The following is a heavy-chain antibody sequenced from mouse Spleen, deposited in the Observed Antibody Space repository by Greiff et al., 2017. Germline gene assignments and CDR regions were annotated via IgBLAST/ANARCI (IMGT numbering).Heavy chain of an antibody. CDR3: ARLSTGRYFDY. V-gene: IGHV5-9*04. Sequence: EVKLVESGGGLVKLGGSLKLSCAASGFTFSSYAMSWVRQTPEKRLEWVATISSGGGNTYYPDSVKGRFTISRDNAKNTLYLQMSSLKSEDTAMYYCARLSTGRYFDYWGQGTTLTVSS. CDR1: GFTFSSYA. CDR2: ISSGGGNT. J-gene: IGHJ2*01. D-gene: IGHD4-1*02.